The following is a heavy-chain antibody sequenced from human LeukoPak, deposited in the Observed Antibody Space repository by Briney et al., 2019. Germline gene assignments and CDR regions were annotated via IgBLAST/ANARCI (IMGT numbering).Heavy chain of an antibody. CDR2: TYYRSKWYN. J-gene: IGHJ6*03. CDR1: GDTVSSTRAA. V-gene: IGHV6-1*01. CDR3: ARGGPRGGPYYHIMDV. Sequence: SQTLSLTCAISGDTVSSTRAAWNWIRQSPSRGLEWLGRTYYRSKWYNDYAVSVKSRITINPDTSKNQFSLQLNSVTPEDTAVYYCARGGPRGGPYYHIMDVWGKGTTVTISS. D-gene: IGHD3-16*01.